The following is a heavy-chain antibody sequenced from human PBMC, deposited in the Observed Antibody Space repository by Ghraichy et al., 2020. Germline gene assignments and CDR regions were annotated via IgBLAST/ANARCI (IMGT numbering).Heavy chain of an antibody. D-gene: IGHD3-9*01. Sequence: SQTLSLTCTVSGGSISTYYWSWVRQPPGKGLEWIGYIFYSGSTHYNSSLKSRVTISVDTSKNQFSLKLSSVTAADTAVYYCARQNYDILTGNYIWYFDLWVRGTLVTVSS. CDR1: GGSISTYY. J-gene: IGHJ2*01. CDR2: IFYSGST. V-gene: IGHV4-59*08. CDR3: ARQNYDILTGNYIWYFDL.